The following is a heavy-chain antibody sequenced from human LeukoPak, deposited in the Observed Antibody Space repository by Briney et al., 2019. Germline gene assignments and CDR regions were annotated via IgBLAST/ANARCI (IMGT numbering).Heavy chain of an antibody. D-gene: IGHD3-22*01. CDR1: GGSISSRDHY. Sequence: SETLCLTCSVSGGSISSRDHYWSWIRQHPGKGLEWIGYIFYSGSTHYNPSLKSRVTISVDPSKNQFSLKLSSVTAADTAVYYCARAPYYSSGYFFFDYWGQGILVTVSS. V-gene: IGHV4-31*03. J-gene: IGHJ4*02. CDR3: ARAPYYSSGYFFFDY. CDR2: IFYSGST.